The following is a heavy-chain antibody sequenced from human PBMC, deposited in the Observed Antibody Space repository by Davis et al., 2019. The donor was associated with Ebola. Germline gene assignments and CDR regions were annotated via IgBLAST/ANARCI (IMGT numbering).Heavy chain of an antibody. V-gene: IGHV3-48*02. J-gene: IGHJ6*02. CDR2: ISSSSSTI. D-gene: IGHD5-18*01. Sequence: GESLKISCAASGFTFSSYSMNWVRQAPGKGLEWVSYISSSSSTIYYADSVKGRFTISRDNAKNSLYLQMNSLRDEDTAVYYCARKGVDTAMDPGAYYYYGMDVWGQGTTVTVSS. CDR3: ARKGVDTAMDPGAYYYYGMDV. CDR1: GFTFSSYS.